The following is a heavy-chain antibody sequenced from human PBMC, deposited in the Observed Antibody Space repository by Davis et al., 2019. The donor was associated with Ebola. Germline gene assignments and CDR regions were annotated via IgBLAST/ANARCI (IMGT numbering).Heavy chain of an antibody. D-gene: IGHD3-22*01. Sequence: GESLKISCAASGFTFYDYGMSWVRQAPGKGLEWVSSVNWDGGSTAYAESVEGRFTVSRDNADNSLFLQMKSLRVDDTALYYCARGHSGSPFDYWGQGILVTVSS. CDR3: ARGHSGSPFDY. J-gene: IGHJ4*02. CDR2: VNWDGGST. V-gene: IGHV3-20*04. CDR1: GFTFYDYG.